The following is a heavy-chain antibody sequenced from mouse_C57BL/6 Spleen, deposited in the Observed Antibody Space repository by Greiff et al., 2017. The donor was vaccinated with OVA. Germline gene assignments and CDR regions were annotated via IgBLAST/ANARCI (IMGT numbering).Heavy chain of an antibody. CDR2: IYPSDSET. Sequence: VQLQQSGAELVRPGSSVKLSCKASGYTFTSYWMDWVKQRPGQGLEWIGNIYPSDSETHYNQKFKDKATLTVDKSSSTAYMQLSSLTSEDSAVYYCARCLYDGYPFAYWGQGTLVTVSA. D-gene: IGHD2-3*01. V-gene: IGHV1-61*01. J-gene: IGHJ3*01. CDR3: ARCLYDGYPFAY. CDR1: GYTFTSYW.